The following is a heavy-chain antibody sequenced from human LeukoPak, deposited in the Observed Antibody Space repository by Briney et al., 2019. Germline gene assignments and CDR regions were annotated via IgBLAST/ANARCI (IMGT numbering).Heavy chain of an antibody. J-gene: IGHJ4*02. CDR2: ISANNGDT. D-gene: IGHD1-1*01. V-gene: IGHV1-18*01. CDR3: ARESHKTREDY. Sequence: ASVKVSCKASGYTFTSYGISWVRQAPGQGLGWMGWISANNGDTDYPQNLQGRVTMTTDTYTSTAYMELRSLRSDDTAMYYCARESHKTREDYWGQGTLVTVSS. CDR1: GYTFTSYG.